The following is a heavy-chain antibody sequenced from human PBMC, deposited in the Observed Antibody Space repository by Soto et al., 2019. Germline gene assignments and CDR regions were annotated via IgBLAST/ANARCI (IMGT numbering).Heavy chain of an antibody. Sequence: GGSLRLSCAASGFTFSSYAMSWVRQAPGKGLEWVSAISGSGGSTYYADSVKGRFTISRANSKNTLYLQMNSLRAEDTAVYYCAKDIFGSVSHSGDYYYYYGMAVGGQGTTVTVSS. CDR1: GFTFSSYA. V-gene: IGHV3-23*01. CDR2: ISGSGGST. J-gene: IGHJ6*02. CDR3: AKDIFGSVSHSGDYYYYYGMAV. D-gene: IGHD5-12*01.